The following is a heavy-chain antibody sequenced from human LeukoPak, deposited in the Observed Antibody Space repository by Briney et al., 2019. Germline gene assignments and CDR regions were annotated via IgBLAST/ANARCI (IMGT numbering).Heavy chain of an antibody. Sequence: SETLSLTCTVPGGSISSYYWSWIRQPPGKGLEWIGYIYYSGSTNYNPSLKSRVTISVDTSKNQFSLKLSSVTAADTAVYYCASFGIAAAGGYFDYWGQGTLVTVSS. CDR2: IYYSGST. CDR1: GGSISSYY. D-gene: IGHD6-13*01. J-gene: IGHJ4*02. V-gene: IGHV4-59*01. CDR3: ASFGIAAAGGYFDY.